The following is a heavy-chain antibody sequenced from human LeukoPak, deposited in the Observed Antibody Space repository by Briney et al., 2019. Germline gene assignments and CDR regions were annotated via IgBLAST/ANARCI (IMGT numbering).Heavy chain of an antibody. CDR2: INHSGST. CDR3: ARVLRGRDY. J-gene: IGHJ4*02. D-gene: IGHD3-10*01. CDR1: GGSFSGYY. V-gene: IGHV4-34*01. Sequence: PSETLSLTCAVSGGSFSGYYWSWIRQPPGKGLEWIGEINHSGSTNYNPSLKSRVTISVDTSKNQFSLKLSSVTAADTAVYYCARVLRGRDYWGQGTLVTVSS.